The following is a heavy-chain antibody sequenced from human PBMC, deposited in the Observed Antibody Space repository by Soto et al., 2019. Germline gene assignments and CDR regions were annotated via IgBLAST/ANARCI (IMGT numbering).Heavy chain of an antibody. Sequence: SVNVSCKASGGTFSTFGISCVRQAPGQGLEWMGGIIPFFGTSNYAQKFQDRVTITADESTSTVYMDLRSLRSEDTAIYYCARTPPMESGDNYYSEFWGQGALVIVSS. CDR3: ARTPPMESGDNYYSEF. D-gene: IGHD2-21*02. V-gene: IGHV1-69*13. CDR2: IIPFFGTS. CDR1: GGTFSTFG. J-gene: IGHJ4*02.